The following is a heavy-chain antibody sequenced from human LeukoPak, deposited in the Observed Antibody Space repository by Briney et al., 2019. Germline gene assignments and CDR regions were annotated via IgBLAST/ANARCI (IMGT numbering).Heavy chain of an antibody. CDR2: ISGSGSDI. V-gene: IGHV3-11*04. J-gene: IGHJ4*02. Sequence: GGSLRLSCVVPGFSFSDSYMTWICQTPGKGLEWLAYISGSGSDIYYADFVKGRFATSRDNAKHSLYLQMNSLRAEDTAVYYCARDVGTGGFNSFYVWGGYRSHRVDYWGQGTLVTVSS. CDR3: ARDVGTGGFNSFYVWGGYRSHRVDY. CDR1: GFSFSDSY. D-gene: IGHD3-16*02.